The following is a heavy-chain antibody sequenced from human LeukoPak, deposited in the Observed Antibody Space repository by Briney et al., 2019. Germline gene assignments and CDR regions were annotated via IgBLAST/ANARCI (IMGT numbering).Heavy chain of an antibody. V-gene: IGHV4-34*01. D-gene: IGHD2-15*01. Sequence: SSETLSLTCAVYGGSFSGYYWSWIRQPPGKGLEWIGEINHSGSTNYNPSLKSRVTISVDTSKNQFSLKLSSVTAADTAVYYCARERGCSGGSCYALDAFGIWGQGTMVTVSS. J-gene: IGHJ3*02. CDR2: INHSGST. CDR3: ARERGCSGGSCYALDAFGI. CDR1: GGSFSGYY.